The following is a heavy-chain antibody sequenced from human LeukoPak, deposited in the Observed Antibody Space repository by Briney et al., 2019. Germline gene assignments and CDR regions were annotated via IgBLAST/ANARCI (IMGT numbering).Heavy chain of an antibody. D-gene: IGHD6-13*01. Sequence: GGSLRLSCAASGFTFDDYAMHWVRQAPGKGLEWVSGISWNSGSIGYADSVKGRFTISRDNAKNSLYLQMNSLRAEDTALYYCAKAKYSSSWPFDYWGQGTLVTVSS. CDR2: ISWNSGSI. V-gene: IGHV3-9*01. J-gene: IGHJ4*02. CDR1: GFTFDDYA. CDR3: AKAKYSSSWPFDY.